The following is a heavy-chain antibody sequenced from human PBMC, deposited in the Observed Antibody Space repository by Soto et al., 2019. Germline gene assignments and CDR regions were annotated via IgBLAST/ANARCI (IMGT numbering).Heavy chain of an antibody. Sequence: QVQLQESGPGLVKPSETLSLTCAVSGASITDNNWWSWVRQSPGKGLEWIGEVVHWGTSNYNPSLGSRVTVSMDRSKNQVSLTLISVTGPDSAVYYCARHVGVPGTRGFDYWGQGILVTVSS. CDR3: ARHVGVPGTRGFDY. V-gene: IGHV4-4*02. CDR1: GASITDNNW. CDR2: VVHWGTS. D-gene: IGHD6-19*01. J-gene: IGHJ4*02.